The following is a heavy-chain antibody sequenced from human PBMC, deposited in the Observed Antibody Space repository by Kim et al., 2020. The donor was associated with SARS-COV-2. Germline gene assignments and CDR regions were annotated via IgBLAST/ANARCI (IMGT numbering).Heavy chain of an antibody. D-gene: IGHD3-22*01. J-gene: IGHJ4*02. Sequence: GGSLRLSCAASGFTFSSYSMNWVRQAPGKGLEWVSSISSSSSYIYYADPVKGRFTISRDNAKNSLYLQMNSRRAEDTAVYYCSRPSTYYYDSSGYSFDYWGQGTLVTVSS. CDR1: GFTFSSYS. CDR2: ISSSSSYI. CDR3: SRPSTYYYDSSGYSFDY. V-gene: IGHV3-21*01.